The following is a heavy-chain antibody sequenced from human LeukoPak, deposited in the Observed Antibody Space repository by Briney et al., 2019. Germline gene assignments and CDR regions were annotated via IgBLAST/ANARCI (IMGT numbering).Heavy chain of an antibody. Sequence: GGSLRLSCGASGFTFSSYAMPWVPQAPGKGLEWVAVISNDESNKYYADSVKGRFTISRDNSKNTLYLQMNSPRAEDTAVYYCTRGDPDYWGQGTLVSVSS. V-gene: IGHV3-30*04. CDR3: TRGDPDY. CDR1: GFTFSSYA. D-gene: IGHD2-21*02. CDR2: ISNDESNK. J-gene: IGHJ4*02.